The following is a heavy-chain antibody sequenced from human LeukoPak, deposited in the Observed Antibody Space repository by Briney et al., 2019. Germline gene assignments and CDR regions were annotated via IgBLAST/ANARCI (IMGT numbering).Heavy chain of an antibody. J-gene: IGHJ4*02. CDR2: MNPNSGNT. CDR3: ARGSSSWELDY. Sequence: ASVKVSCKASGYTFTTYDIHWVRQATGQGLEWLGWMNPNSGNTGYAQKFQGRVTMTRNTPINKAYMELRSLRSEDTAVYYCARGSSSWELDYWGQGTLVTVSS. V-gene: IGHV1-8*01. D-gene: IGHD6-13*01. CDR1: GYTFTTYD.